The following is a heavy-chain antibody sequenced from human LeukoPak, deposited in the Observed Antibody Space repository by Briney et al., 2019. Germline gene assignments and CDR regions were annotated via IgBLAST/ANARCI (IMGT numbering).Heavy chain of an antibody. CDR1: GFTLDEYT. Sequence: GGSLRLSCVVSGFTLDEYTMHWVRQVPGKGLEWVSLLSWDGSTYYADSVKGRFTISRDNSKNTLYLQMNSLRAEDTAVYYCARSGREDAFDIWGQGTMVTVSS. V-gene: IGHV3-43*01. J-gene: IGHJ3*02. CDR3: ARSGREDAFDI. D-gene: IGHD3-10*01. CDR2: LSWDGST.